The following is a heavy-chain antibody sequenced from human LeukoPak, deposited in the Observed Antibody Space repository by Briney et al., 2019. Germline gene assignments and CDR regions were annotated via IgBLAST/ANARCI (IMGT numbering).Heavy chain of an antibody. V-gene: IGHV1-2*02. CDR2: INPNSGGT. CDR1: GYTFTGYY. D-gene: IGHD3-16*01. Sequence: ASVKVSCKASGYTFTGYYIHWVRRAPGQGLEWMGWINPNSGGTNYAQKFQGRVTMTRDTSISTAYMELSRLTSDDTAMYYCARASIMITFGGVLGWFDYWGQGTLVTVSS. CDR3: ARASIMITFGGVLGWFDY. J-gene: IGHJ4*02.